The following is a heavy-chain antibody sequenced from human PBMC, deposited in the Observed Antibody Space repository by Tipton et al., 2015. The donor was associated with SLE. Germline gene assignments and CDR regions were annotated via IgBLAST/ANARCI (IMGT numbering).Heavy chain of an antibody. J-gene: IGHJ4*02. CDR2: INSDGSST. V-gene: IGHV3-74*01. CDR1: GFTFSNYW. D-gene: IGHD3-3*01. CDR3: ARGYYDFWSGYWGY. Sequence: GSLRLSCAASGFTFSNYWMHWVRQAPGKGLVWVSRINSDGSSTSYADSVKGRFTISRDNAKNTLYLQMNSLRAEDTAVYYCARGYYDFWSGYWGYWGQGTLVSVSS.